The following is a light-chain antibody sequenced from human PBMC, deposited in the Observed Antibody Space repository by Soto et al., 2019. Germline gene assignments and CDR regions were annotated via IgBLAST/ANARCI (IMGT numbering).Light chain of an antibody. CDR2: DVT. CDR3: SSHSNITPYV. V-gene: IGLV2-14*01. CDR1: SRDVGAYNY. J-gene: IGLJ1*01. Sequence: QSVLTQPASVSGSPGQSITISCTGTSRDVGAYNYVSWYQQHPGKAPKLMVYDVTNRPSGVSDRFSGSKSGNTASLTISGLQAEDETDYFCSSHSNITPYVVGTGTMVNV.